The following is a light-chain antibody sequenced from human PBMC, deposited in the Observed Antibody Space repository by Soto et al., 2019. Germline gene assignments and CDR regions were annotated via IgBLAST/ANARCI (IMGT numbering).Light chain of an antibody. Sequence: EFVLTQSPGTLSLSPGERATLSCRASQTVRNNYLAWYQQKPGQAPRLLIYGASTRATGIPARFSGSGSGTEFTLTISSLQSEDFAVYFCQQYNIWPQMFGQGTKVDIK. J-gene: IGKJ1*01. V-gene: IGKV3-15*01. CDR2: GAS. CDR3: QQYNIWPQM. CDR1: QTVRNN.